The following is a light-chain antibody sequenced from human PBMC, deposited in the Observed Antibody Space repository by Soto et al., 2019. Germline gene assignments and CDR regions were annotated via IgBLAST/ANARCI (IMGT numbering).Light chain of an antibody. CDR3: QHFGASTLYT. J-gene: IGKJ2*01. CDR2: GVS. Sequence: EIVLTQSPGTLSSSPGETATLSCRASQSVTSNFLAWYQQKPGQAPRLLLYGVSNRATGIPDRFSGSGSGTDFTLAISRLEPEDFAVYYCQHFGASTLYTFGQGTKVEIK. CDR1: QSVTSNF. V-gene: IGKV3-20*01.